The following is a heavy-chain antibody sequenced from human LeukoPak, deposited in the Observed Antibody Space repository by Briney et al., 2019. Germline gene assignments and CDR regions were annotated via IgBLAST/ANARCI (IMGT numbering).Heavy chain of an antibody. CDR3: AKHRFESGGYHSTD. V-gene: IGHV3-23*01. Sequence: PGGSLRLSCAASGFTFSSYAISWVRQAPGKGLAWVSTISGGSGSTYCADSVKGRFTISRDNSKNTLYLQMNSLRDEDTAVYYCAKHRFESGGYHSTDWGQGTLVTVSS. D-gene: IGHD3-22*01. CDR2: ISGGSGST. CDR1: GFTFSSYA. J-gene: IGHJ4*02.